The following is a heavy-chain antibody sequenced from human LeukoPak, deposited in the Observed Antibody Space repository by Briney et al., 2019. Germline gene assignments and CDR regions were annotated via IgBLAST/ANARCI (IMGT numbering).Heavy chain of an antibody. CDR3: ASSPEQQLAAFDI. V-gene: IGHV1-8*03. Sequence: GASVKVSCKASGYTFTSYDINWVRQATGQGLEWMGWMNPNSGKTGYAQKFQGRVTITRNTSTSTAYMELSSLRSEDTAVYYCASSPEQQLAAFDIWGQGTMVTVSS. J-gene: IGHJ3*02. D-gene: IGHD6-13*01. CDR2: MNPNSGKT. CDR1: GYTFTSYD.